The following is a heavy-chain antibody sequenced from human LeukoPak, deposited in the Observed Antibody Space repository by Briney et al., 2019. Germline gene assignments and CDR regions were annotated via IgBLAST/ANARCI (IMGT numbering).Heavy chain of an antibody. J-gene: IGHJ6*03. V-gene: IGHV3-23*01. Sequence: GGSLRLSCAASGFTFSTYAMSWVRQAPGKGLEWVSSISGNGGSTYYADSVKGRFTISRDNSKNTLYLQMNSLRAEDTAVYYCAKVGIPYYYYMDVWGKGTTVTVSS. CDR3: AKVGIPYYYYMDV. CDR2: ISGNGGST. D-gene: IGHD2-21*01. CDR1: GFTFSTYA.